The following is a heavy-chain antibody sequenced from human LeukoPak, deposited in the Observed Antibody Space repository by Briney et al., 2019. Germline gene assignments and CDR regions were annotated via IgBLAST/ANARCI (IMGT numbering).Heavy chain of an antibody. D-gene: IGHD6-13*01. V-gene: IGHV3-66*01. J-gene: IGHJ4*02. Sequence: PGGSLRLSCAASGFTVSSNYMSWVRQAPGKGLEWVSVIFTSGSTYYADSVKGRFTISRDNAKNTLYLQMNSLSAEDSAVYFCARDLNDLLQNYRSTWYPADYWGQGTLVTVSS. CDR2: IFTSGST. CDR3: ARDLNDLLQNYRSTWYPADY. CDR1: GFTVSSNY.